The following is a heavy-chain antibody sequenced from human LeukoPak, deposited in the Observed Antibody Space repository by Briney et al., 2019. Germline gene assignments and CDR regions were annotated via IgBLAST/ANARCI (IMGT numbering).Heavy chain of an antibody. CDR1: GGSFSGYY. Sequence: SETLSLTCAVYGGSFSGYYWSWIRQPPGKGLEWIGEINHSGSTNYNPSLKSRVTISVVTSKNQFSLKLSSVTAADTAVYYCARVPYYYDSSGYYRSYYGMDVWGQGTTVTVSS. CDR3: ARVPYYYDSSGYYRSYYGMDV. J-gene: IGHJ6*02. V-gene: IGHV4-34*01. CDR2: INHSGST. D-gene: IGHD3-22*01.